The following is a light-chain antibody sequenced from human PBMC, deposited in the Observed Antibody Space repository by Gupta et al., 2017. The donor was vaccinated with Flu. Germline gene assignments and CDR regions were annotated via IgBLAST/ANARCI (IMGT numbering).Light chain of an antibody. CDR3: QAWDRGTVV. CDR2: QDS. J-gene: IGLJ2*01. V-gene: IGLV3-1*01. Sequence: SFYLTQPPSVSVDPGQTATITCSGDTLGDNFASWYQHRPGQSPLLLIYQDSKRPAGIPDRFSGANSGNTATLTVSGTQAMDEADYYCQAWDRGTVVFGGGTRLTVL. CDR1: TLGDNF.